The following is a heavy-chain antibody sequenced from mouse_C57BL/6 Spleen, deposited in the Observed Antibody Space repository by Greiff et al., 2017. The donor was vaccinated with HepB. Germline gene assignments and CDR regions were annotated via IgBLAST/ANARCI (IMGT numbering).Heavy chain of an antibody. CDR3: TTCYYSNYEGYYAMDY. D-gene: IGHD2-5*01. V-gene: IGHV14-4*01. Sequence: EVQLQQSGAELVRPGASVKLSCTASGFNIKDDYMHWVKQRPEQGLEWIGWIDPENGDTEYASKFQGKATIAADTSSNTAYLQLSSLTSEDTAVYYCTTCYYSNYEGYYAMDYWGQGTSVTVSS. J-gene: IGHJ4*01. CDR2: IDPENGDT. CDR1: GFNIKDDY.